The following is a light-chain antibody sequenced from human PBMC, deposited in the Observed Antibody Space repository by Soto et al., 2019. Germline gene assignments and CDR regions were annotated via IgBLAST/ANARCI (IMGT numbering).Light chain of an antibody. CDR2: EVT. CDR3: SSFSSDSTPLV. Sequence: QSVLTQPASVSGSPGQSISISCTGTSSDVGIYDYVSWYQHHPGKAPKLMVYEVTNRPSGVSNRFSGSKSGNTASLTISGRQAEDEADYYCSSFSSDSTPLVFGGGTKLTVL. J-gene: IGLJ2*01. CDR1: SSDVGIYDY. V-gene: IGLV2-14*01.